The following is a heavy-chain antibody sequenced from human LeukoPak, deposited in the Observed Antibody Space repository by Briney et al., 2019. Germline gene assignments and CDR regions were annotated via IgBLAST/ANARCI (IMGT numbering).Heavy chain of an antibody. D-gene: IGHD2-2*01. CDR3: AGPSGIVVVPAAIRKNYYYMDV. V-gene: IGHV4-4*07. CDR2: IYTSGSA. Sequence: SETLSLTCTVSGGSISSYYWSWIRQPAGKGLEWIGRIYTSGSANYNPSLKSRVTMSVDTSKNQFSLKLSSVTAADTAVYYCAGPSGIVVVPAAIRKNYYYMDVWGKGTTVTVSS. CDR1: GGSISSYY. J-gene: IGHJ6*03.